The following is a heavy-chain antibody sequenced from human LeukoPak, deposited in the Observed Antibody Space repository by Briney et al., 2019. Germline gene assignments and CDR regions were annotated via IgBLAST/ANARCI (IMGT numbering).Heavy chain of an antibody. CDR1: GGTFSSYA. CDR3: AGFYCSGGSCYSSAGFWFDP. J-gene: IGHJ5*02. Sequence: GASVKVSCKASGGTFSSYAISWVRQAPGQGLEWMGRIIPILGIANCAQKFQGRATITADKSTSTAYMELSSLRSEDTAVYYCAGFYCSGGSCYSSAGFWFDPWGRGTLVTVSS. D-gene: IGHD2-15*01. CDR2: IIPILGIA. V-gene: IGHV1-69*04.